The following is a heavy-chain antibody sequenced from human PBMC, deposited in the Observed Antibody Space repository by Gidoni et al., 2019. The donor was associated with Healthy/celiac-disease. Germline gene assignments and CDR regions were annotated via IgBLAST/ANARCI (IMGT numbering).Heavy chain of an antibody. CDR1: GFTFSSYS. J-gene: IGHJ4*02. D-gene: IGHD6-13*01. CDR3: ARERGQQLAIDY. Sequence: EVQLVESGGGLVKPGGSLRLSCAASGFTFSSYSMNWVRQAPGKGLEWVSSISSSSSYIYYADSVKGRFTISRDNAKNSLYLQMNSLRAEDTAVYYCARERGQQLAIDYWGQGTLVTVSS. CDR2: ISSSSSYI. V-gene: IGHV3-21*01.